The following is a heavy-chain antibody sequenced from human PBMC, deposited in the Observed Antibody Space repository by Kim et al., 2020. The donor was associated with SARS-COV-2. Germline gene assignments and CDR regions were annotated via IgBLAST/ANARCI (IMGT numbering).Heavy chain of an antibody. CDR1: GFTFDDYT. D-gene: IGHD3-9*01. CDR3: AKGTDYDILTGPLRS. CDR2: ISWDGSST. Sequence: GGSLRLSCAASGFTFDDYTMHWVRQAPGKGLEWVSLISWDGSSTNYADSVKGRFTISRDNSKNSLYLQMNSLRTEDTAFYYCAKGTDYDILTGPLRSWGQGTLVTVSS. V-gene: IGHV3-43*01. J-gene: IGHJ5*02.